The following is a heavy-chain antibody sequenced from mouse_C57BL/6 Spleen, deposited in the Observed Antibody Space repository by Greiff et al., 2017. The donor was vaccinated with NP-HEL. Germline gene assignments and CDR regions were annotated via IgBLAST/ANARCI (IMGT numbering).Heavy chain of an antibody. CDR1: GYSFTGYY. V-gene: IGHV1-42*01. CDR2: INPSTGGT. Sequence: VQLQQSGPELVKPGASVKISCKASGYSFTGYYMNWVKQSPEKSLEWIGEINPSTGGTTYNQKFKAKATLTVDKSSSTAYMQLKSLTSEDSAVYYCAKDYGYAMDYWGQGTSVTVSS. D-gene: IGHD2-4*01. CDR3: AKDYGYAMDY. J-gene: IGHJ4*01.